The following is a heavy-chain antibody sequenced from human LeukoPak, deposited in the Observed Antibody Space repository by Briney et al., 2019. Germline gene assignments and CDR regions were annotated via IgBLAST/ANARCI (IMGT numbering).Heavy chain of an antibody. CDR1: GGSFSGYY. CDR3: ARESGLLWFGEALNWFDP. CDR2: INHSGST. D-gene: IGHD3-10*01. Sequence: SETLSLTCAVYGGSFSGYYWSWIRQPPGKGLEWIGEINHSGSTNYNPSLKSRVTISVDTSKNQFSLKLSSVTAADTAVYYCARESGLLWFGEALNWFDPWGQGTLVTVSS. V-gene: IGHV4-34*01. J-gene: IGHJ5*02.